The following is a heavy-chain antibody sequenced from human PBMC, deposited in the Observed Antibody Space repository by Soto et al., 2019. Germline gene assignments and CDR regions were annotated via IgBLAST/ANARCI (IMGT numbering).Heavy chain of an antibody. CDR2: ISYSGTT. CDR3: AKGGSGSYSNAFDI. D-gene: IGHD3-10*01. CDR1: GGSISSSY. Sequence: SETLSLTFTVSGGSISSSYWSWIRQPPGKGLEWIGYISYSGTTNYNPSLKSRVTISVDMSKNQFSLKLSSVTAADTAVYYCAKGGSGSYSNAFDIWGQGTMVT. J-gene: IGHJ3*02. V-gene: IGHV4-59*08.